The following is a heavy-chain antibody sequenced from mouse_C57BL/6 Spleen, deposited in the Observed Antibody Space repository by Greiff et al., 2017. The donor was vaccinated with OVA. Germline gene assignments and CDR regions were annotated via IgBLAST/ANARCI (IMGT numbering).Heavy chain of an antibody. CDR3: ARSYDGGHFDY. J-gene: IGHJ2*01. Sequence: EVQLQQSGPELVKPGASVTIPCKASGYTFTDYNMDWVKQSHGKSLEWIGDINPNNGGTIYNQKFKGKATLTVDKSSSTAYMELRSLTSEDTAVYYCARSYDGGHFDYWGQGTTLTVSS. V-gene: IGHV1-18*01. CDR1: GYTFTDYN. D-gene: IGHD2-12*01. CDR2: INPNNGGT.